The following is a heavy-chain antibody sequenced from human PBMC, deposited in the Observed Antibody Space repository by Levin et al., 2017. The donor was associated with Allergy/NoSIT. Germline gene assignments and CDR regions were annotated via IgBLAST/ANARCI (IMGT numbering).Heavy chain of an antibody. CDR2: ISHNGGP. CDR1: GGSVSSDNYY. D-gene: IGHD3-3*01. CDR3: ARRTIFGVRPPF. V-gene: IGHV4-30-4*01. Sequence: ASETLSLTCNVSGGSVSSDNYYWSWIRQPPGKGLEWIGYISHNGGPDYNPSLKSRVTISIDTSKNQFSLNLSSVTAADTAVYYCARRTIFGVRPPFWGQGTLVTVSS. J-gene: IGHJ4*02.